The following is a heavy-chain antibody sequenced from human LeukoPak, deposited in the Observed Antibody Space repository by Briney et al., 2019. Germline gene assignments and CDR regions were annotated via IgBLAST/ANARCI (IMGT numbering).Heavy chain of an antibody. J-gene: IGHJ5*02. V-gene: IGHV3-30-3*01. Sequence: GRSLRLSCAASGFTFSSYAMHWVRQAPGKGLEWVAVISYDGSNKYYADSVKGRFTISRDNSKSTVYLQMNSLRTEDTAVYYCARYFYGSGSRRWFDPWGQGTLVTVSS. CDR2: ISYDGSNK. CDR1: GFTFSSYA. D-gene: IGHD3-10*01. CDR3: ARYFYGSGSRRWFDP.